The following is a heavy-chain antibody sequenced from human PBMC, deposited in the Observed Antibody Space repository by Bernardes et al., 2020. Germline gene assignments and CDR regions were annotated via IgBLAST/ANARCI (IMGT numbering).Heavy chain of an antibody. CDR1: VFSLSPSGGG. Sequence: SGSTQMKPTQTLTRTCHYSVFSLSPSGGGVGWIRQLPGKALEWMALMYWDEDKRKSPALKSRLTITKDTSKNQVVLTMTNMDPVDTATYYCAHITYYYDSSGYYYGYYYYYYMDVWGKGTTVTVSS. CDR2: MYWDEDK. V-gene: IGHV2-5*02. J-gene: IGHJ6*03. D-gene: IGHD3-22*01. CDR3: AHITYYYDSSGYYYGYYYYYYMDV.